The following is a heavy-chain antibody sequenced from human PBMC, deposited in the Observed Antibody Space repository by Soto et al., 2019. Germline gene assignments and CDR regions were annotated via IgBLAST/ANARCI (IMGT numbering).Heavy chain of an antibody. V-gene: IGHV4-59*04. CDR2: IYYSGST. D-gene: IGHD2-15*01. CDR1: GGSISSYY. CDR3: ARRGYCSGGSCYPTPFDY. J-gene: IGHJ4*02. Sequence: SETLSLTCTVSGGSISSYYWSWIRQPPGKGLEWIGYIYYSGSTYYNPSLKSRVTISVDTSKNQFSLKLSSVTAADTAVYYCARRGYCSGGSCYPTPFDYWGQGTLVTVSS.